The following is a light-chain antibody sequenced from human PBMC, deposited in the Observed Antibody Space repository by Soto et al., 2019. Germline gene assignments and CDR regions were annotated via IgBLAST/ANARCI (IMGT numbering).Light chain of an antibody. Sequence: QSALTQPASVSGSPGQSITISCTGTSSDVGGYNFVSWYQQHPGKAPKLMIYEVSDRPSGVSNRCSGSKSGNTASLTISGLQAEDEADYYCSSYTSNSPVVFGGGTKVTVL. J-gene: IGLJ2*01. CDR1: SSDVGGYNF. CDR3: SSYTSNSPVV. CDR2: EVS. V-gene: IGLV2-14*01.